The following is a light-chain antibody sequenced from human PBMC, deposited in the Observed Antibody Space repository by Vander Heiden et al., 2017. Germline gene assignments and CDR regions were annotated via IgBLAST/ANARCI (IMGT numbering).Light chain of an antibody. CDR2: DVS. V-gene: IGLV2-14*01. CDR3: SSYTSSSTLL. Sequence: QSALTTPAAVSASPGQPITIPCPGTSLIVRGYNFVSWYQQYTGKAPKLMIYDVSNRPSGVSNRFSGSKSGNTASLTISGLQAEDEADYYCSSYTSSSTLLFGGGTKLTVL. J-gene: IGLJ2*01. CDR1: SLIVRGYNF.